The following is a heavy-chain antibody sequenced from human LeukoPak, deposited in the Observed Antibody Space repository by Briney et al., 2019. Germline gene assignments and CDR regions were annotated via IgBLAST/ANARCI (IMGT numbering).Heavy chain of an antibody. V-gene: IGHV3-74*01. J-gene: IGHJ5*02. CDR2: INSDGSST. CDR1: GFTFSSYW. CDR3: ARDLEYSSSWYQVWFDP. D-gene: IGHD6-13*01. Sequence: PGGSLRLSCAASGFTFSSYWMHWVRQAPGKGLVWVSCINSDGSSTSYADSVKGRFTISRDNAKNTLYLQMNSLRAEDTAVYYCARDLEYSSSWYQVWFDPWGQGTLVTVSS.